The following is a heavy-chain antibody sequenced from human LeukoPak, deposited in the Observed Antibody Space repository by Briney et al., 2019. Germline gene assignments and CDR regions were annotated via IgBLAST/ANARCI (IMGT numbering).Heavy chain of an antibody. D-gene: IGHD6-19*01. Sequence: GGSLRLSCAASGFTFSSYWMHWVRQAPGKGLVWVSRINSDGSSTSYADSVKGRFTISRDNAKNSLYLQMNSLRAEDTAVYYCARGQWLVLMGIDYWGQGTLVTVSS. CDR2: INSDGSST. V-gene: IGHV3-74*01. J-gene: IGHJ4*02. CDR3: ARGQWLVLMGIDY. CDR1: GFTFSSYW.